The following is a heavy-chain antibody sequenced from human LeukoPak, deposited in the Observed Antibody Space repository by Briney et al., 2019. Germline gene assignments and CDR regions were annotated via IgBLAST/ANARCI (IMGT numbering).Heavy chain of an antibody. CDR1: GGTFSSYA. V-gene: IGHV1-69*04. CDR2: IIPILGIT. CDR3: ARTPCGSTSCYADY. D-gene: IGHD2-2*01. Sequence: ASVKVSCKASGGTFSSYAISWVREAPGQGLEWMGRIIPILGITNYAQKFQGRVTITADKSTSTAYMELSSLRSEDTAVYYCARTPCGSTSCYADYWGQGTLVTVSS. J-gene: IGHJ4*02.